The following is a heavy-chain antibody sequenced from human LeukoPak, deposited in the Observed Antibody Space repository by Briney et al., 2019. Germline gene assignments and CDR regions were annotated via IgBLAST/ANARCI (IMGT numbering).Heavy chain of an antibody. CDR1: GFTVSSNY. V-gene: IGHV3-53*01. Sequence: GGSLRLSCAASGFTVSSNYMSWVRQAPGKGLEWVSVIYSGGSTYYADSVKGRFTISRDNSKNTLYLQMNSLRAEDTAVYYCARASRGAYYYDSSGYLYWGQGTLVTVSS. CDR2: IYSGGST. CDR3: ARASRGAYYYDSSGYLY. D-gene: IGHD3-22*01. J-gene: IGHJ4*02.